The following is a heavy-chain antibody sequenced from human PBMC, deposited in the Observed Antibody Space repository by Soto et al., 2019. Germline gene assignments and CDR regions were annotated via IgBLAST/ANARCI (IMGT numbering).Heavy chain of an antibody. Sequence: QVQLVQSGAEVKKPGASVKVSCKASGYTFTGYYMHWVRQATGQGLEWMGWINPNSGGTNYAQKGQGRVSMTRETSISTAYMELSRLRSDDTAVYYCAIESAGYCSSTSCPNDAFDIWGQGTMVTVSS. J-gene: IGHJ3*02. CDR1: GYTFTGYY. V-gene: IGHV1-2*02. D-gene: IGHD2-2*01. CDR3: AIESAGYCSSTSCPNDAFDI. CDR2: INPNSGGT.